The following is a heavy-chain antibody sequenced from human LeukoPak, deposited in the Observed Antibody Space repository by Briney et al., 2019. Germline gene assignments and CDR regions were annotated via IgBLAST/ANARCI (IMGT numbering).Heavy chain of an antibody. Sequence: ASVKVSCKASGYTFTGYHMHWVRQAPGQGLEWMGWINPNSGGTNYAQKFQGRVTMTRDTSISTAYMELSRLRSDDTAVYYCARVFYYDSSGPFDYWGQGTLVTVSS. CDR3: ARVFYYDSSGPFDY. V-gene: IGHV1-2*02. CDR1: GYTFTGYH. D-gene: IGHD3-22*01. J-gene: IGHJ4*02. CDR2: INPNSGGT.